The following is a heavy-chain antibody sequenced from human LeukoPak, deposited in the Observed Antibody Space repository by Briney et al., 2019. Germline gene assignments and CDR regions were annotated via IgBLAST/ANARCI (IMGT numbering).Heavy chain of an antibody. CDR3: ARDPYCSSTSCYNRAFDI. J-gene: IGHJ3*02. CDR2: ISSSSSYI. Sequence: GGSLRLSCAASGLTFSSYSMNWVRQAPGKGLEWVSSISSSSSYIYYADSVKGRFTISRDNAKNSLYLQMNSLRAEDTAVYYCARDPYCSSTSCYNRAFDIWGQGTMVTVSS. CDR1: GLTFSSYS. D-gene: IGHD2-2*02. V-gene: IGHV3-21*01.